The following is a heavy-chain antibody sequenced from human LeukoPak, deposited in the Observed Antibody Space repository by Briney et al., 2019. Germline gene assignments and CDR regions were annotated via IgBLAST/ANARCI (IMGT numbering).Heavy chain of an antibody. CDR1: GFTFSSYE. CDR2: ISSSGSTI. V-gene: IGHV3-48*03. D-gene: IGHD6-13*01. J-gene: IGHJ3*02. Sequence: GGSLRLSCAASGFTFSSYEMNWVRQAPGKGLEWVSYISSSGSTIYYADSVKGRFTISRDNAKNSLYLQMNSLRAEDTAVYYCARTWGSSSWYPDAFDIWGQGTMATVSS. CDR3: ARTWGSSSWYPDAFDI.